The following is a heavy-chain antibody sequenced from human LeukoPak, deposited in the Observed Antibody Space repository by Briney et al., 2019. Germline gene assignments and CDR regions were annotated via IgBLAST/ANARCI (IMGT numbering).Heavy chain of an antibody. CDR2: VSGSGDNT. D-gene: IGHD4-11*01. V-gene: IGHV3-23*01. Sequence: GGSLRLSCAASGFTFNNYAMTWVRQAPGKGLEWVSVVSGSGDNTNYADSVRGRFTISRDNSKNTLFLQMNSLRTEDTAVYFCARWGNDYSQFDSWGQGTLVTVS. CDR3: ARWGNDYSQFDS. CDR1: GFTFNNYA. J-gene: IGHJ4*02.